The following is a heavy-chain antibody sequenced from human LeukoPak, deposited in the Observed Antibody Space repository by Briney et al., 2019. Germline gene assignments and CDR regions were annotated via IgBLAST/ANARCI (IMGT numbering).Heavy chain of an antibody. Sequence: SETLSPTCTVSGGSISSYYWGWIRLPPGKGLEWIGYIYYTGATYYSPSLKSRVTISLDTSKNQFSLKLSSVTAADAAMYSCARAGYSYGTGYYFDYWGQGALVTVSS. V-gene: IGHV4-59*01. D-gene: IGHD5-18*01. CDR2: IYYTGAT. J-gene: IGHJ4*02. CDR1: GGSISSYY. CDR3: ARAGYSYGTGYYFDY.